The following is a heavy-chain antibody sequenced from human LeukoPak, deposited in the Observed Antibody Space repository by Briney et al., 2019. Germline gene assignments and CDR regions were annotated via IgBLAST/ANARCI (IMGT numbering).Heavy chain of an antibody. CDR1: GGTFSSYA. CDR2: IIPIFGTA. J-gene: IGHJ3*02. D-gene: IGHD3-22*01. Sequence: GASVKVSCKASGGTFSSYAISWVRQAPGQGLEWMGGIIPIFGTANYAQKFQGRVTMTTDTSTSTAYMELRSLRSDDTAVYYCARAAMIVVVHDAFDIWGQGTMVTVSS. CDR3: ARAAMIVVVHDAFDI. V-gene: IGHV1-69*05.